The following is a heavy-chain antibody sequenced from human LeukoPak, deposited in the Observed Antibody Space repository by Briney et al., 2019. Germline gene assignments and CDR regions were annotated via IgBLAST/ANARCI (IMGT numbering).Heavy chain of an antibody. CDR3: ARDRSSGASRWFDP. J-gene: IGHJ5*02. V-gene: IGHV3-11*06. CDR2: ISSSSSYT. D-gene: IGHD2-15*01. CDR1: GFTFSDYY. Sequence: GGSLRLYCAASGFTFSDYYMSWIRQAPGKGLEWVSYISSSSSYTNYADSVKGRFTISRDNAKNSLYLQMNSLRAEDTAVYYCARDRSSGASRWFDPWGQGTLVTVSS.